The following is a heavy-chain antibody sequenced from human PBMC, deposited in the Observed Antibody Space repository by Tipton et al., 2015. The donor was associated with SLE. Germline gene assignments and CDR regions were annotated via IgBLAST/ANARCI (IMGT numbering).Heavy chain of an antibody. CDR2: INWNSGDI. CDR3: AKDFDGYNGFDF. Sequence: WIRQPPGKGLEWVSGINWNSGDIGYADSVKGRFTISRDNAKNSLYLQMNSLRPEDTALYYCAKDFDGYNGFDFWGQGTLVTVSS. J-gene: IGHJ4*02. D-gene: IGHD5-24*01. V-gene: IGHV3-9*01.